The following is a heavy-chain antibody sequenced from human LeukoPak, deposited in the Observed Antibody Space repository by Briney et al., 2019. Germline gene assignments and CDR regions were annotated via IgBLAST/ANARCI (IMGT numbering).Heavy chain of an antibody. Sequence: YWXWIGQTAGKGLEWIGRIYTSGSTNYNPSLKSRVSMSVDTSKNQFSLRLRSVTAADTAVYYCARESGYYYDTSGYTFDYWGQGILITVSS. CDR3: ARESGYYYDTSGYTFDY. J-gene: IGHJ4*02. CDR1: Y. D-gene: IGHD3-22*01. CDR2: IYTSGST. V-gene: IGHV4-4*07.